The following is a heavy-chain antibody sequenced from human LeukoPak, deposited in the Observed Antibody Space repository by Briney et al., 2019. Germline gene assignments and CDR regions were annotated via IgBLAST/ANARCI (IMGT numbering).Heavy chain of an antibody. CDR3: ARRSTTVTRNSRFQFDY. J-gene: IGHJ4*02. CDR2: INHSGST. D-gene: IGHD4-17*01. CDR1: GDSFSGHY. Sequence: SETLSLTCAVYGDSFSGHYWSWIRQPPGKGLEWIGEINHSGSTNYNPSLKSRVTISVDTSKNQFSLKLSSVTAADTAAYYCARRSTTVTRNSRFQFDYWGQGTLVTVSS. V-gene: IGHV4-34*01.